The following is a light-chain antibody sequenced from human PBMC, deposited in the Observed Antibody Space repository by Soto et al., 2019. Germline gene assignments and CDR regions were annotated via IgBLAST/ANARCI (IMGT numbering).Light chain of an antibody. CDR3: QQYNTYWT. J-gene: IGKJ1*01. CDR1: QSISSW. V-gene: IGKV1-5*01. Sequence: DIQMTQSPSTLSASVGDRVTITCRASQSISSWLAWYQQKPGKAPTLLIYDASSLETGFPSRFSGSGSGIEFTLTISSLQPDDFATYYCQQYNTYWTFGQGTKVDIK. CDR2: DAS.